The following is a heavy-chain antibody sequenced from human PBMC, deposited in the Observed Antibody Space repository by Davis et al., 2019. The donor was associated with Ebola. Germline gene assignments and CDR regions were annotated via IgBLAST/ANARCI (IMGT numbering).Heavy chain of an antibody. V-gene: IGHV4-31*03. CDR3: ARLRTEMASFYFEY. D-gene: IGHD5-24*01. CDR2: IYYSGLP. CDR1: GGSISSGGYY. Sequence: MPSETLSLTCTVSGGSISSGGYYWSWIRQLPGKGLEWIGYIYYSGLPYSNPSLGSRVTISVDTSTNQFSLTLRSVTAADTAVYYCARLRTEMASFYFEYWGQGTLVTVSS. J-gene: IGHJ4*02.